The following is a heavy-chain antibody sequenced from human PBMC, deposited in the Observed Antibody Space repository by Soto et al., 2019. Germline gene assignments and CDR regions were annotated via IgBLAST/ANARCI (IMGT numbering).Heavy chain of an antibody. CDR3: VRDYLLTGFDT. J-gene: IGHJ5*02. V-gene: IGHV4-59*01. Sequence: YETWSLRCSVLDGSISAYYWTWVRQPPGKGLEWIGYVYYSGSTNYNPSLKSRVAMSIDTSQNQFSLELKSVTPADTATYYCVRDYLLTGFDTWGQGTLVTVSS. D-gene: IGHD3-9*01. CDR1: DGSISAYY. CDR2: VYYSGST.